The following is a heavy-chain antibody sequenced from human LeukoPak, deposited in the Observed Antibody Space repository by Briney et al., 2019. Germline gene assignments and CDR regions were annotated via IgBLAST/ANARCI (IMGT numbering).Heavy chain of an antibody. Sequence: SETLSLTCTVSGGSTSSGDYYWSWIRQPPGKGLEWIGYIYYSGSTYYNPSLKSRVTISVDTSKNQFSLKLSSVTAADTAVYYCARVLAAAGEDYWGQGTLVTVSS. V-gene: IGHV4-30-4*01. CDR2: IYYSGST. J-gene: IGHJ4*02. CDR3: ARVLAAAGEDY. CDR1: GGSTSSGDYY. D-gene: IGHD6-13*01.